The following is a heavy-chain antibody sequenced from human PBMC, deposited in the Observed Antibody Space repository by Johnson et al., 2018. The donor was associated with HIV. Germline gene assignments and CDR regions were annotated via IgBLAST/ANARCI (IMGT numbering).Heavy chain of an antibody. CDR2: IKQDGSEK. CDR3: ARDRGWGYVGGNSWNAFDI. Sequence: VQLVESGGGLVQPGGSLRLSCAASGFTFSSYWMSWVRQAPGKGLEWVANIKQDGSEKYYVDSVKGRLTIARDNFKNTLHLQMNRLRGEDTAVYYCARDRGWGYVGGNSWNAFDIWGQGTMVTVSS. V-gene: IGHV3-7*01. CDR1: GFTFSSYW. D-gene: IGHD4-23*01. J-gene: IGHJ3*02.